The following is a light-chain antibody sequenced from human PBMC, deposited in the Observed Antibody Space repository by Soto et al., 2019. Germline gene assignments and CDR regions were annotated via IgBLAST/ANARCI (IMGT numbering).Light chain of an antibody. V-gene: IGKV3-20*01. CDR3: QQYGSSPIT. CDR2: GAS. Sequence: EIVLTQSPGTLSLSPRERATLSCRASQSVNSEYLAWYQQKPGQAPRLLIYGASIRATGITDRFSGSGSGTDFTLSISRLEPEDFASYYCQQYGSSPITFGQGTRLEI. J-gene: IGKJ5*01. CDR1: QSVNSEY.